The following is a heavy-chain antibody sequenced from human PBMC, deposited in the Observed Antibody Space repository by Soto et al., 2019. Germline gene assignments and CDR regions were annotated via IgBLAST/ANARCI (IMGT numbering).Heavy chain of an antibody. V-gene: IGHV5-51*01. CDR1: GYSFTSYW. CDR2: IYPGDSDT. Sequence: ESLKISCKGSGYSFTSYWIGWVRQMPGKGLEWMGIIYPGDSDTRYSPSFKGQVTISADKSISTAYLQWSSLKASDTAMYYCARSGYCSSTSCYYAFDIWGQGTMVTVSS. CDR3: ARSGYCSSTSCYYAFDI. D-gene: IGHD2-2*01. J-gene: IGHJ3*02.